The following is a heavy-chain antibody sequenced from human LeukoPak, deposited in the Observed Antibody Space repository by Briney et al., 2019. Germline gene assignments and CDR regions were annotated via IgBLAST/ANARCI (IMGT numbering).Heavy chain of an antibody. CDR1: GFAFSSYA. CDR2: ISYDGSNK. Sequence: GRSLRLSCAASGFAFSSYAMHWVRQAPGKGLEWVPVISYDGSNKYYADSVKGRFTISRDNSKNTLYLQMNSLRAEDTAVYYCASIVVVVAATTSKAFDIWGQGTMVTVSS. CDR3: ASIVVVVAATTSKAFDI. V-gene: IGHV3-30-3*01. J-gene: IGHJ3*02. D-gene: IGHD2-15*01.